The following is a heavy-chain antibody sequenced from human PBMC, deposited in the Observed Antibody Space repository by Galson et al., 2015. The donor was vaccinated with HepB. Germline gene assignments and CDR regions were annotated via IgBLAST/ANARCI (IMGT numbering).Heavy chain of an antibody. CDR1: GFTFSSYW. J-gene: IGHJ4*02. D-gene: IGHD1-26*01. CDR2: IKQDGSEK. V-gene: IGHV3-7*03. CDR3: ARSGDYSEFAY. Sequence: SLRLSCAASGFTFSSYWMSWVRQAPGKGLEWVANIKQDGSEKHYVDSVKGRFTISRDNAKNSLYLQLTSLRAEDTAVYYCARSGDYSEFAYWGQGTLVTVSS.